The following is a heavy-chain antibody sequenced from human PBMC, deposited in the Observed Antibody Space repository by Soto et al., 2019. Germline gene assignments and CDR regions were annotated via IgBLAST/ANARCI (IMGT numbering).Heavy chain of an antibody. CDR3: AAAGGLGAVAADY. V-gene: IGHV4-30-2*01. D-gene: IGHD6-19*01. CDR1: GGSISSGGYS. J-gene: IGHJ4*02. Sequence: QLQLQESGSGLVKPSQTRSLTCAVSGGSISSGGYSWSWIRQPPGKALEWIGYIYHSGSTYYNPSLKSRVTISVDRSKNPVSLKLSSVTAADTTVYYCAAAGGLGAVAADYWGQGTLVTVSS. CDR2: IYHSGST.